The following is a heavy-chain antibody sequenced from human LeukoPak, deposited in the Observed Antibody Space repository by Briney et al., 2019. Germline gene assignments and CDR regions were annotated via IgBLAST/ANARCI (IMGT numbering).Heavy chain of an antibody. Sequence: GGSLRLSCAASGFTFTSHWMSWVRQAPGKGLEWVARMNLDGSEKYYVDSVKGRFTISRDNSKNTLYLQMNSLRAEDTAVYYCAREVGATRGLDPWGQGTLVTVSS. J-gene: IGHJ5*02. V-gene: IGHV3-7*03. CDR1: GFTFTSHW. CDR3: AREVGATRGLDP. CDR2: MNLDGSEK. D-gene: IGHD1-26*01.